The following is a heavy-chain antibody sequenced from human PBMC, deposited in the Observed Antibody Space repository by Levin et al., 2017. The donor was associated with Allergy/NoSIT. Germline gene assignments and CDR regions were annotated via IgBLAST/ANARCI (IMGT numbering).Heavy chain of an antibody. CDR1: GFTFSNYA. J-gene: IGHJ5*01. V-gene: IGHV3-23*01. D-gene: IGHD3-16*01. Sequence: PGGSLRLSCAASGFTFSNYAMNWVRQAPGRGLEWVSTISGVGGRTYYTDSVKGRFSISRDNSRNALYLQMNSLGADDTAVYYCAKDPFGVKPITGDSWGQGTLVTVSS. CDR3: AKDPFGVKPITGDS. CDR2: ISGVGGRT.